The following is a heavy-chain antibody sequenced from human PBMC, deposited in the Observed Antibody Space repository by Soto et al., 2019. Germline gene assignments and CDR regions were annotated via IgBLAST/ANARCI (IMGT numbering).Heavy chain of an antibody. CDR3: ARSSSFAQLTSHFDY. J-gene: IGHJ4*02. D-gene: IGHD6-6*01. Sequence: GESLKISCKGSGYSFTSYWIGWVRQMPGKGLEWMGIIYPGDSDTRYSPSFQGQVTISADKSISTAYLQWSSLKASDTAMYYCARSSSFAQLTSHFDYWGQGTLVTVSS. V-gene: IGHV5-51*01. CDR2: IYPGDSDT. CDR1: GYSFTSYW.